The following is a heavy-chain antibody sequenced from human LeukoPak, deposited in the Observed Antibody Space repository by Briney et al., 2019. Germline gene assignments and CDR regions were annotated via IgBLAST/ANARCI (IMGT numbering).Heavy chain of an antibody. D-gene: IGHD5-18*01. Sequence: PGGSLRLSCAASGFTFSSYAMSWVRQAPGKGLEWVSAISGRGGSTYYADSVKGRFTISGDNSKNTLYLQMNSLRAEDTAVYYCAKDRQYSYGSYYRYYGMDVWGPGTTVTVSS. V-gene: IGHV3-23*01. CDR1: GFTFSSYA. CDR2: ISGRGGST. J-gene: IGHJ6*02. CDR3: AKDRQYSYGSYYRYYGMDV.